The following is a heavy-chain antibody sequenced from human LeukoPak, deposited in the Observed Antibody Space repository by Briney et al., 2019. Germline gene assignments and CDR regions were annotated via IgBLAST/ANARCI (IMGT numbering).Heavy chain of an antibody. J-gene: IGHJ4*02. V-gene: IGHV4-30-4*08. CDR2: IYYSGST. Sequence: SETLSLTCTVSGGSISSGDYYWSWIRQPPGKGLEWIGYIYYSGSTYYNPSLKSRVTISVDTSKNQFSLKLSSVTAADTAVYYCARGYDYVWGSHLGVWGQGTLVTVSS. D-gene: IGHD3-16*02. CDR3: ARGYDYVWGSHLGV. CDR1: GGSISSGDYY.